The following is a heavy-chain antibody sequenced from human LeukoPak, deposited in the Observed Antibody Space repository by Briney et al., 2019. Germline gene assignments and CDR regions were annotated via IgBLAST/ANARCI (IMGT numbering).Heavy chain of an antibody. CDR2: IWYNDNNK. J-gene: IGHJ3*02. D-gene: IGHD3-3*02. CDR1: GFTLTGYG. CDR3: ARNGLASIGLDM. V-gene: IGHV3-33*01. Sequence: PAGSLRLSCAAAGFTLTGYGMHWVRQAPGKGLEWVAVIWYNDNNKYYADSVKGRFTVYRDTSKNTLYLQMNSLRGEDTAIYYCARNGLASIGLDMWGQGTEVTVSP.